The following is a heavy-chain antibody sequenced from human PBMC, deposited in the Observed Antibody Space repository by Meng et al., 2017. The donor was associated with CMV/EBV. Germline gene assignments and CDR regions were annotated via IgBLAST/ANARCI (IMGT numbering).Heavy chain of an antibody. CDR3: AKDMGRRIFGVVAY. Sequence: GGSLRLSCAASGFTFSSYAMSWVRQAPGKGLEWVSVIYSGGSSTYYADSVKGRFTISRDNSKNTLYLQMNSLRAEDTAVYYCAKDMGRRIFGVVAYWGQGTLVTVSS. V-gene: IGHV3-23*03. CDR2: IYSGGSST. J-gene: IGHJ4*02. D-gene: IGHD3-3*01. CDR1: GFTFSSYA.